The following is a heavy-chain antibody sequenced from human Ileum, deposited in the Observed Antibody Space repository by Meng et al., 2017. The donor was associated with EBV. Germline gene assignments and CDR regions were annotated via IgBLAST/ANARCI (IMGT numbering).Heavy chain of an antibody. J-gene: IGHJ4*02. CDR2: ITHSGST. D-gene: IGHD3-22*01. CDR3: ARCYDSSGYYELNHFDH. Sequence: VQLPQLGAGRFNPSETLSLTCAVYGGSLSGYYWSWIRQPPGKGLEWIGEITHSGSTNYNSSLKSRVTILVDTSKNQLSLKMNSVTAADTAVYYCARCYDSSGYYELNHFDHWGQGTLVTVSS. CDR1: GGSLSGYY. V-gene: IGHV4-34*01.